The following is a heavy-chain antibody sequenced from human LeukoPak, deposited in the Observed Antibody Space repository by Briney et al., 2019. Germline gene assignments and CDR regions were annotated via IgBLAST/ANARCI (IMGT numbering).Heavy chain of an antibody. CDR1: GYTFTSYG. V-gene: IGHV1-18*01. CDR2: ISAYNGNT. CDR3: ARNVQIAAAGTGWFDP. Sequence: ASVKVSCKASGYTFTSYGISWVRQAPGQGLEWMGWISAYNGNTNYAQKLQGRVTITRDTSASTAYMELSSLRSEDTAVYYCARNVQIAAAGTGWFDPWGQGTLVTVSS. D-gene: IGHD6-13*01. J-gene: IGHJ5*02.